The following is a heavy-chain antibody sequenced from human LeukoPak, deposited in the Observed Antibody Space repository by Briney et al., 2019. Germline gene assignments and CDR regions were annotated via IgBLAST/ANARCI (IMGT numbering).Heavy chain of an antibody. V-gene: IGHV3-23*01. CDR2: ISGSGGST. D-gene: IGHD2-2*01. CDR1: KFTFSSYW. J-gene: IGHJ4*02. CDR3: AKPPYCSSTSCPLDYFDY. Sequence: GGSLRLSCVASKFTFSSYWMSWVRQAPGKGLEWVSAISGSGGSTYYADSVKGRFTISRDNSKNTLYLQMNSLRAEDTAVYYCAKPPYCSSTSCPLDYFDYWGQGTLVTVSS.